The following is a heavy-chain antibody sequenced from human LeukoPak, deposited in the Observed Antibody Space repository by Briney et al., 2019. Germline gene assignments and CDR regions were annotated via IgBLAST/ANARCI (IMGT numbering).Heavy chain of an antibody. J-gene: IGHJ4*02. CDR1: GGSISSYY. V-gene: IGHV4-59*01. CDR2: IYYSGST. CDR3: ARGQLLTMEPFDY. Sequence: SETLSLTCTVSGGSISSYYWSWIRQPPGKGLEWIGYIYYSGSTNYNPSLKCRVTISVDTSKNQFSLKLSSVTAADTAVYYCARGQLLTMEPFDYWGQGTLVTVSS. D-gene: IGHD2-2*01.